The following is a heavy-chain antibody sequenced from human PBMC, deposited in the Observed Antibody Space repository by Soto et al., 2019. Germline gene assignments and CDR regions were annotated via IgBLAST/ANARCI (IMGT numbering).Heavy chain of an antibody. CDR2: ISSSGNTI. V-gene: IGHV3-11*01. D-gene: IGHD3-22*01. CDR1: GFTFSDYY. CDR3: AKMSSENYYDPVFS. J-gene: IGHJ4*02. Sequence: QVQLVESGGGLVQTSGSLRIACVASGFTFSDYYMSWVRQAPGKGLEWVSYISSSGNTIYYADSVKGRFTISSDNAKKSVYLQMNSLRAEDTALYLCAKMSSENYYDPVFSWGQGTLVTVSS.